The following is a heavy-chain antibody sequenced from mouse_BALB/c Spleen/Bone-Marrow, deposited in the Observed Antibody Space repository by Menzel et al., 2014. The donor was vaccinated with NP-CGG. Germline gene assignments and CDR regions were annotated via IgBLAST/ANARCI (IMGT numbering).Heavy chain of an antibody. CDR1: GFTFSDFY. CDR2: ISDVVSYT. V-gene: IGHV5-4*02. CDR3: ARAPPYDFYTIEY. D-gene: IGHD2-13*01. J-gene: IGHJ4*01. Sequence: EVKLQESGGGLVKPGGSLKLSCAASGFTFSDFYMFWVRQTPEKRLEWVATISDVVSYTYYPDSVKGRFTISRDNARNNLYLQMSSLKSEDTDMYYCARAPPYDFYTIEYWGQGTSVTVSS.